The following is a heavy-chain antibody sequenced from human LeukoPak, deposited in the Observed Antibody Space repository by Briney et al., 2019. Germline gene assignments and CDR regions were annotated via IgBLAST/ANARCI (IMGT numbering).Heavy chain of an antibody. J-gene: IGHJ4*02. Sequence: GGSLRLSCAASGFTFNSYAMSWVRQAPGKGLEWVSAISGSGGSTYYADSVKGRFTISRDNSKNSLYLQMNSLRVEDTAVYYCARSDQQLASLDYWGQGTLVTVSS. CDR3: ARSDQQLASLDY. CDR2: ISGSGGST. CDR1: GFTFNSYA. D-gene: IGHD6-13*01. V-gene: IGHV3-23*01.